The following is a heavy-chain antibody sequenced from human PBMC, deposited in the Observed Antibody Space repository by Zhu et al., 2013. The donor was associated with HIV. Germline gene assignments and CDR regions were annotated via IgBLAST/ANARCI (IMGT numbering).Heavy chain of an antibody. D-gene: IGHD3-22*01. J-gene: IGHJ4*02. Sequence: QVQLMQSGPEVKRPGSSVRVSCQASGVKVKYHAISWIRQAPGQGLEWLGSILPALASTKYGRSLQGRVSFTADTSQNTVYMELTNLKPDDTAVYYCARNNDYYDSSGYYSYWGQGTLVTVSS. CDR1: GVKVKYHA. V-gene: IGHV1-69*09. CDR2: ILPALAST. CDR3: ARNNDYYDSSGYYSY.